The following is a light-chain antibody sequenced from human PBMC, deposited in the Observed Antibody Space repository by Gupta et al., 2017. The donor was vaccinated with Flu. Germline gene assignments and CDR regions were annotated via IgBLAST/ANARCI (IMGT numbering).Light chain of an antibody. CDR1: QSISNR. CDR2: KAS. Sequence: SPSTLSASVGERVTITCRASQSISNRLAWYQQKAGKPPKILIYKASTLEGGVPSRFSGSGSGTQFTLTISSLQPDDFATYYCQQYDYYWTFGQGTKVEI. J-gene: IGKJ1*01. V-gene: IGKV1-5*03. CDR3: QQYDYYWT.